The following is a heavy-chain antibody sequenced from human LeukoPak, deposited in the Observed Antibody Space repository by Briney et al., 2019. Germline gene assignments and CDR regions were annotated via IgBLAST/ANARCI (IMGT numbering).Heavy chain of an antibody. Sequence: SETLSLTCAVYGGSFSGYYWSWIRQPPGKGLELIGEINHSGSTNYNPSLKSRVTISVDTSKNQFSLKLSSVTAADTAVYYRASKAVGRLRLGELSADYWGQGTLVTVSS. CDR2: INHSGST. V-gene: IGHV4-34*01. J-gene: IGHJ4*02. CDR1: GGSFSGYY. CDR3: ASKAVGRLRLGELSADY. D-gene: IGHD3-16*02.